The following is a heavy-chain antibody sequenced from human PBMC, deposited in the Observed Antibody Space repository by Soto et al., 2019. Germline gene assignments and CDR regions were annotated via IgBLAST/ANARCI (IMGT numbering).Heavy chain of an antibody. J-gene: IGHJ6*02. Sequence: GGSLRLSCSASGFTFSSYGMHWVRQAPGKGLEWVAVISYDGSNKYYADSVKGRFTISRDNSKNTLYLQMNSLRAEDTAVYYCAKDQEEMCSSTSCYDYYYYGMDVWGQGTTVTVSS. V-gene: IGHV3-30*18. D-gene: IGHD2-2*01. CDR1: GFTFSSYG. CDR3: AKDQEEMCSSTSCYDYYYYGMDV. CDR2: ISYDGSNK.